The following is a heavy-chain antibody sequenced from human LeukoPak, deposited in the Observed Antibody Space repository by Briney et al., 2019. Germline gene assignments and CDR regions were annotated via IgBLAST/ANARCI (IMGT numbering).Heavy chain of an antibody. Sequence: PGGSLRLSCAASGFTFSESWMTWVRQVPGQGLEWVAHINHEGGGIQYVDSVKGRFTISRDNAKGSVYLQMNSLRAEDTAIYHCATYINWVAGDVWGHGTTVIVSS. V-gene: IGHV3-7*01. CDR1: GFTFSESW. J-gene: IGHJ6*02. CDR2: INHEGGGI. D-gene: IGHD1-1*01. CDR3: ATYINWVAGDV.